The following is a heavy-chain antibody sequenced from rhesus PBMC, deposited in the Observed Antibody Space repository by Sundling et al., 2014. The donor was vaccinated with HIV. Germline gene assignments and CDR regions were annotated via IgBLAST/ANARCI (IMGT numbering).Heavy chain of an antibody. CDR1: GFTFSDYA. J-gene: IGHJ4*01. V-gene: IGHV3-153*02. Sequence: EVQLVESGGGLVQPGGSLRLSCAASGFTFSDYAMDWVRQAPGKGLEWVGFIRSKVYGGTAEYAASVKGRFTISRDDSKNTAYLQMSSLKTEDTAVYYCGIQLQGWGQGVLVTVSS. D-gene: IGHD5-12*01. CDR2: IRSKVYGGTA. CDR3: GIQLQG.